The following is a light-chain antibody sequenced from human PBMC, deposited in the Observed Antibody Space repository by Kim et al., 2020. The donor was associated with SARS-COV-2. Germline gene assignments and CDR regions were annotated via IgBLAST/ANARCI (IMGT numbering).Light chain of an antibody. J-gene: IGLJ3*02. CDR2: YDR. Sequence: SYELTQPPSVSVSTGETARITCDGNNIGTKSVYWYQQKAGQTPILLIYYDRERPSGIPERFSGSNSGNTATLTVSRVEAGDEAGYYCQVWDSSTDQVLFGGGTKVTVL. CDR1: NIGTKS. V-gene: IGLV3-21*04. CDR3: QVWDSSTDQVL.